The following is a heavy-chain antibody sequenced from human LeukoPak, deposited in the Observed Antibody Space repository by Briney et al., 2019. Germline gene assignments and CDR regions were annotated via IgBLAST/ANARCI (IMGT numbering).Heavy chain of an antibody. CDR2: INTDGTNT. Sequence: GGSLRLSCAASGFSFRSYWMHWVRQAPGKGLVWVSRINTDGTNTGYADSVKGRFTISRDNAKNSLYLQMNSLRAEDTALYYCAKNLYYGLLGWYFDLWGRGTLVTVSS. J-gene: IGHJ2*01. D-gene: IGHD3-10*01. CDR1: GFSFRSYW. V-gene: IGHV3-74*01. CDR3: AKNLYYGLLGWYFDL.